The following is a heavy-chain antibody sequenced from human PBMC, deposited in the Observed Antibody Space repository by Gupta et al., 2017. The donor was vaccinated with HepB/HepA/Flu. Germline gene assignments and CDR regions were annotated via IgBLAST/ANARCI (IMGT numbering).Heavy chain of an antibody. J-gene: IGHJ4*02. CDR3: AKEHGYNGPNLFDY. Sequence: SLRLSCAASGFTFDDYAMHWVRQAPGKGLEWVSGISWNSGSIGYADSVKGRFTISRDNAKNSLYLQMNSLRAEDTALYYCAKEHGYNGPNLFDYWGQGTLVTVSS. D-gene: IGHD5-24*01. V-gene: IGHV3-9*01. CDR1: GFTFDDYA. CDR2: ISWNSGSI.